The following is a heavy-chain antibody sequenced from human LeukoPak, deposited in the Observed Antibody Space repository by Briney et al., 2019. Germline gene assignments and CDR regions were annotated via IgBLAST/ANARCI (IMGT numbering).Heavy chain of an antibody. CDR3: VKEYYYGSGSHYYYYYGMDV. CDR1: GFTFSSYG. Sequence: GRSLRLSCAASGFTFSSYGMHWVRQAPGKGLEWVAVISYDGSNKYYADSVKGRFTISRDNSKNTLYLQMNSLRAEDTAVYYCVKEYYYGSGSHYYYYYGMDVWGQGTTVTVSS. D-gene: IGHD3-10*01. J-gene: IGHJ6*02. CDR2: ISYDGSNK. V-gene: IGHV3-30*18.